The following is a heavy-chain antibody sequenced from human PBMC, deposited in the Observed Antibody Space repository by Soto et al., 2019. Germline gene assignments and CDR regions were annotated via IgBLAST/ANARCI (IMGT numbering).Heavy chain of an antibody. CDR2: IYWNDDK. V-gene: IGHV2-5*01. CDR1: GFSLSTSGVV. J-gene: IGHJ4*02. Sequence: SGPTRVNPTQTLTLTGTFSGFSLSTSGVVVGCIRQPPGKAPEWLALIYWNDDKRYSPSLKSRLTITKDTSKNQVVLTMTNTNPVETAPYYCALAHLLAGYWGQGTLVNVSS. D-gene: IGHD2-21*01. CDR3: ALAHLLAGY.